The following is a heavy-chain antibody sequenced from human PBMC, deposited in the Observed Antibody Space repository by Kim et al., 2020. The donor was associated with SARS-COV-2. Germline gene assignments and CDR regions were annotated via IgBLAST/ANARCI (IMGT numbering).Heavy chain of an antibody. J-gene: IGHJ4*02. D-gene: IGHD3-10*01. V-gene: IGHV1-46*01. CDR1: GYTFTSYY. CDR3: ARGRELLLWFGESHYFDY. CDR2: INPSGGST. Sequence: ASVKVSCKASGYTFTSYYMHWVRQAPGQGLEWMGIINPSGGSTSYAQKFQGRVTMTRDTSTSTVYMELSSLRSEDTAVYYCARGRELLLWFGESHYFDYWGQGTLVTVSS.